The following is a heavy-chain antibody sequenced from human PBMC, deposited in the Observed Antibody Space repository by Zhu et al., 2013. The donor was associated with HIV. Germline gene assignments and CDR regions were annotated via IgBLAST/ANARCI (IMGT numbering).Heavy chain of an antibody. D-gene: IGHD6-19*01. Sequence: QVQVVQSGAEVKKPGASVKVSCKASGYTFTSYDINWVRQATGQGLEWMGWMNPNSGNTGYSQKFQGRVTMTRNTSINTAYMELRSLRSDDTAVYYCARGYPYVSGWPHWGQGTLVTVSS. CDR2: MNPNSGNT. CDR1: GYTFTSYD. J-gene: IGHJ4*02. CDR3: ARGYPYVSGWPH. V-gene: IGHV1-8*01.